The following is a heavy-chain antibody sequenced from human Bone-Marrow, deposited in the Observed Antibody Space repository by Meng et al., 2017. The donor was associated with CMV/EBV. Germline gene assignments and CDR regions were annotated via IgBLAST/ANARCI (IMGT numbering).Heavy chain of an antibody. Sequence: ESLKIFCTVSGGSISSYYWSWIRQPAGKGLEWIGYIYYSGSTNYNPSLKSRVTISVDTSKHQFSLKLSSVTAADTAVYYCARVYVGDYDFWSGYWDYYFDYWGQGTLVTVSS. V-gene: IGHV4-59*01. CDR3: ARVYVGDYDFWSGYWDYYFDY. CDR2: IYYSGST. J-gene: IGHJ4*02. CDR1: GGSISSYY. D-gene: IGHD3-3*01.